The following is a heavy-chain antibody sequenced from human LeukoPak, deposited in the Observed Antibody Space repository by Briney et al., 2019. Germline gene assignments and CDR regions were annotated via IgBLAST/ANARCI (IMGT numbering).Heavy chain of an antibody. CDR2: MNPNTGRT. D-gene: IGHD3-10*01. V-gene: IGHV1-8*01. CDR1: RYSFTSYD. J-gene: IGHJ4*02. CDR3: ARLSQTPDYYTLGGYYYLGY. Sequence: ASVTVSCKASRYSFTSYDINWVREAAGHGLEGMGWMNPNTGRTGYAQKFQGRITMTRDTSINTAYMELTNLRSEDTAIYYCARLSQTPDYYTLGGYYYLGYWGQGTPVTVSS.